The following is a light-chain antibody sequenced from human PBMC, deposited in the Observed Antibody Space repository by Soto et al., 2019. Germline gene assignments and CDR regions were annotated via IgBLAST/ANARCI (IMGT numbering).Light chain of an antibody. CDR3: QQYGGSPIT. V-gene: IGKV3-20*01. Sequence: EVVLTQSPGTLSLSPGDRATLSCGASQSVTSKLAWYQQKPGQAPRLLISGASNRATGIPDRFSGSGSGTDFTLTISRLEPDDFALYFRQQYGGSPITFGLGTRLEIK. CDR1: QSVTSK. J-gene: IGKJ5*01. CDR2: GAS.